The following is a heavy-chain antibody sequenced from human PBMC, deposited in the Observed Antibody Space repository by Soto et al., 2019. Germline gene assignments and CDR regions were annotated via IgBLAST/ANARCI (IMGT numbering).Heavy chain of an antibody. CDR1: GFTVSSKY. J-gene: IGHJ6*04. CDR2: IQSGGPT. D-gene: IGHD2-15*01. CDR3: AXXXXLCDGGRCYGVPLDV. V-gene: IGHV3-66*01. Sequence: GGSLRLSCAASGFTVSSKYMSWVRQAPGKGLEWVSLIQSGGPTYXXXSVXXXXXXXXXXXXXTVHLQMDSLRAEDTAVYYCAXXXXLCDGGRCYGVPLDVWGKGTTVTVSS.